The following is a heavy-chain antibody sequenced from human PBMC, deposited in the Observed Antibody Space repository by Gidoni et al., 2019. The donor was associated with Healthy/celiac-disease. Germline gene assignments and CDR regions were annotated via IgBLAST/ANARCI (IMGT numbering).Heavy chain of an antibody. CDR3: ARGGGLQRFDP. J-gene: IGHJ5*02. Sequence: QVQLQESGPGLVKPSETLSLTCPFSGGSIIGYYWSWIRQPPGKVLEWIGDIYDSGSTNYKPPLKSRVTISVDTPKNHFSRKLGSVTAADTAVYYCARGGGLQRFDPWGQGTLVTVSS. D-gene: IGHD4-4*01. CDR2: IYDSGST. V-gene: IGHV4-59*01. CDR1: GGSIIGYY.